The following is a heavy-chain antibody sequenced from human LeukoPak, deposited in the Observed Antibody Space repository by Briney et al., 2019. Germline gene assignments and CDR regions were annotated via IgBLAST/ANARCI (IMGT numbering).Heavy chain of an antibody. CDR2: RNPNSGNT. CDR1: GYTFTSYD. Sequence: ASVKVSCKASGYTFTSYDINSVRRATGQGLEWMGWRNPNSGNTGYAQKFQGRVTITADKSTSTAYMELSSLRSEDTAVYYCARADPYDYSDYGMDVWGQGTTVTVSS. CDR3: ARADPYDYSDYGMDV. D-gene: IGHD4-11*01. V-gene: IGHV1-8*01. J-gene: IGHJ6*02.